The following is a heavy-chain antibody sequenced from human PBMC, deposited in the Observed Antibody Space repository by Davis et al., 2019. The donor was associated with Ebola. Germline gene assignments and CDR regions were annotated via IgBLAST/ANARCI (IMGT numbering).Heavy chain of an antibody. CDR1: GGSISSSSYY. J-gene: IGHJ5*02. V-gene: IGHV4-39*07. Sequence: PGGSLRLSCTVSGGSISSSSYYWGWIRQPPGKGLEWIGSIYYSGSTNYNPSLKSRVTISVDTSKNQFSLKLSSVTAADTAVYYCARGGWFDPWGQGTLVTVSS. CDR2: IYYSGST. CDR3: ARGGWFDP.